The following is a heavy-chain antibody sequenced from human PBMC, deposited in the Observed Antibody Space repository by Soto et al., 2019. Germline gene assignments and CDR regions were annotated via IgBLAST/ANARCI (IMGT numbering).Heavy chain of an antibody. J-gene: IGHJ4*02. CDR2: IYYSGST. D-gene: IGHD2-15*01. V-gene: IGHV4-59*08. CDR1: GGSISSYY. Sequence: SETLSLTCTFSGGSISSYYWSWIRQPPGKGLEWIGYIYYSGSTNYNPSLKSRVTISVDTSKNQFSLKLSSVTAADTAVYYCATMGTPATGLYYFDYWGQGTLVTVSS. CDR3: ATMGTPATGLYYFDY.